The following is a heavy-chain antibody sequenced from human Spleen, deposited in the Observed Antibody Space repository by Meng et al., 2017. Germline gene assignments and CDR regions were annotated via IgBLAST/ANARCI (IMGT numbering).Heavy chain of an antibody. CDR1: AYTFTGFY. J-gene: IGHJ4*02. D-gene: IGHD6-25*01. CDR3: ARDEDISAAGKLFGNY. Sequence: QGAVVQSGAWVKEPGGSVKVPCKASAYTFTGFYVPWVRRAPGQGLEWMGRINPKSGDTHYAQKFQARVTMTGDTSISTAYMELSGLRSDDTAMYYCARDEDISAAGKLFGNYWGQGTLVTVSS. CDR2: INPKSGDT. V-gene: IGHV1-2*06.